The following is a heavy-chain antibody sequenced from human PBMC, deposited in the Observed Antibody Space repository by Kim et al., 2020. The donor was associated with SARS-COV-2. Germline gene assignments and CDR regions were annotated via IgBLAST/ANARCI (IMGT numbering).Heavy chain of an antibody. CDR2: INADNGNT. CDR3: ARGYGGNYNWFDP. J-gene: IGHJ5*02. CDR1: GYTFTSYT. V-gene: IGHV1-3*01. D-gene: IGHD4-17*01. Sequence: ASVKVSCKASGYTFTSYTMHWVRQAPGQRLECMGWINADNGNTKYSQKFQGRVTITRDTSASTAYMELSSLRSEDTAVYYCARGYGGNYNWFDPWGQGTLVTVSS.